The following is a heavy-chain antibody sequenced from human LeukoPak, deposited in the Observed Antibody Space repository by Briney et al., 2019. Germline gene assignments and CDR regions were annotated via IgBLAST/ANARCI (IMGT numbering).Heavy chain of an antibody. CDR1: SCTFSNYA. CDR2: IIPIFGTA. CDR3: ASYLPTSKYYYDSSGYYSD. J-gene: IGHJ4*02. D-gene: IGHD3-22*01. V-gene: IGHV1-69*05. Sequence: SVKVSCKACSCTFSNYAISWVRQAPGQGLEWMGRIIPIFGTANYAQKFQGRVTITTDESTSTAYMELSSLRSEDTAVYYCASYLPTSKYYYDSSGYYSDWGQGTLVTVA.